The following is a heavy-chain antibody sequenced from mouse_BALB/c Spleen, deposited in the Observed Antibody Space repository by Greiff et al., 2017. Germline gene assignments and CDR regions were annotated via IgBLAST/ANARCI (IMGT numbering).Heavy chain of an antibody. Sequence: EVMLVESGGGLVKPGGSLKLSCAASGFTFSDYYMYWVRQTPEKRLEWVATISDGGSYTYYPDSVKGRFTISRDNAKNNLYLQMSSLKSEDTAMYYCARGDYYGSSLYAMDYWGQGTSVTVSS. CDR3: ARGDYYGSSLYAMDY. V-gene: IGHV5-4*02. CDR2: ISDGGSYT. D-gene: IGHD1-1*01. J-gene: IGHJ4*01. CDR1: GFTFSDYY.